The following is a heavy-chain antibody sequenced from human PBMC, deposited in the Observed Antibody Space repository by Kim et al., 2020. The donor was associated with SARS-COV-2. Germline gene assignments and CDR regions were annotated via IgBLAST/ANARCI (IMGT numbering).Heavy chain of an antibody. D-gene: IGHD6-13*01. V-gene: IGHV6-1*01. J-gene: IGHJ6*02. Sequence: GAVQSRITLNPDTSKNQFSLQLNSVTPEDTAVYYCARAGAAAGTNYGMDVWGQGTTVTVSS. CDR3: ARAGAAAGTNYGMDV.